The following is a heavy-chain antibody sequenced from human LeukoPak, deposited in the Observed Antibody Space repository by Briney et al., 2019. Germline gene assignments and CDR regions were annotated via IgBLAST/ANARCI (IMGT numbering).Heavy chain of an antibody. CDR3: ARLQDIVVVPAAHHGMDV. Sequence: SETLSLTCAVSGGSISSSNWWSWVRQPPGKGLEWIGEIYHSGSTNYNPSLKSRVTISVDKSKNQFSLKLSSVTAADTAVYYCARLQDIVVVPAAHHGMDVWGKGTTVTVSS. CDR2: IYHSGST. V-gene: IGHV4-4*02. CDR1: GGSISSSNW. J-gene: IGHJ6*04. D-gene: IGHD2-2*01.